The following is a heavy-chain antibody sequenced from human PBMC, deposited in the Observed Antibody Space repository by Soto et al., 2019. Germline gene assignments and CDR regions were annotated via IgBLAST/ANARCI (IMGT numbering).Heavy chain of an antibody. V-gene: IGHV2-5*02. Sequence: SGPTLVNPTQTLTLTCTFSGFSLSTSGVGVGWIRQPPGKALEWLGIIYWDDDKRYRPSLNNRLTITKDTSKNQVVLTMTNVDTVHTATYYCAHLHANSGYDWRYDPWGQGTLGTVSP. D-gene: IGHD5-12*01. CDR3: AHLHANSGYDWRYDP. CDR2: IYWDDDK. J-gene: IGHJ5*02. CDR1: GFSLSTSGVG.